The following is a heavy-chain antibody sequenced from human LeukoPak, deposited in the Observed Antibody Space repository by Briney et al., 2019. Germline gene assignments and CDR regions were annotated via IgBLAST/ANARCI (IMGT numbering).Heavy chain of an antibody. CDR1: GYNFNTYG. D-gene: IGHD5-18*01. CDR2: ISTNNGNT. Sequence: GASVKVSCKASGYNFNTYGITWVRQGPGQGLEWVGWISTNNGNTKYAQKLQDRVTMTTDTSTSTVFLELSSLRSEDTAVYYCALNLPRGGYSYDPNWFDPWGQGTLVTVSS. V-gene: IGHV1-18*01. CDR3: ALNLPRGGYSYDPNWFDP. J-gene: IGHJ5*02.